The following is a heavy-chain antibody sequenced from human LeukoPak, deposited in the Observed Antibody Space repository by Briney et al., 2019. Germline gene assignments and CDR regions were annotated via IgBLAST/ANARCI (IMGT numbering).Heavy chain of an antibody. V-gene: IGHV1-24*01. Sequence: ASVKVSCKVSGYTLTELSMHWVRQAPGKGLEWMGGFDPEDGETIYAQKFQGRVTMTEDTSTDTAYMELSSLRSEDTAVYYCATAPPLVGATYFDYWGQGTLVTVSS. D-gene: IGHD1-26*01. CDR2: FDPEDGET. J-gene: IGHJ4*02. CDR1: GYTLTELS. CDR3: ATAPPLVGATYFDY.